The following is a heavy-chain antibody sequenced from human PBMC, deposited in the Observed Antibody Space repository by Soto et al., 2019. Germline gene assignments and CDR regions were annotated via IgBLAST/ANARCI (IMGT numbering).Heavy chain of an antibody. CDR2: IYSGGST. D-gene: IGHD5-18*01. Sequence: EVQLVESGGGLVQPGGSLRLSCAASGFTVSSNYMSWVRQAPGKGLEWVSVIYSGGSTYYADSVKGRFTISRDNSKNTLYLQMNSLRAEDTAVYYCARMVGGVTWIQHHWYFDLWGRGTLVTVSS. CDR3: ARMVGGVTWIQHHWYFDL. J-gene: IGHJ2*01. V-gene: IGHV3-66*01. CDR1: GFTVSSNY.